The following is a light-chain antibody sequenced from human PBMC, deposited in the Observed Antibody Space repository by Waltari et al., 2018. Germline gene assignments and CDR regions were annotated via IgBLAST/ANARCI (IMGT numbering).Light chain of an antibody. CDR1: QGLSSY. CDR2: GAS. J-gene: IGKJ5*01. CDR3: QQLSSYLSIT. V-gene: IGKV1-9*01. Sequence: DTQLTQSPSFLSASVGDRVTITCRASQGLSSYLAWYQQKPGKAPKLLIYGASTLQSGVPSRFSGSGSGTEFTLTISSLQPEDFATYYCQQLSSYLSITFGQGTRLEIK.